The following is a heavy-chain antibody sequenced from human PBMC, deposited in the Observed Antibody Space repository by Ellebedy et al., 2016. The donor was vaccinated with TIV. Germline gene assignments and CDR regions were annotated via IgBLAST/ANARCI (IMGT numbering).Heavy chain of an antibody. D-gene: IGHD3-10*01. J-gene: IGHJ4*02. CDR1: GFTFTNYA. CDR3: ARGAGRMIRGGNEY. Sequence: GGSLRLXCVASGFTFTNYAMTWVRQAPGKGLEWVSAVSGGGDNTYHADSVKGRFTISRDNSKNTLFLQMNSLRAEDTAIYYCARGAGRMIRGGNEYWGQGTLVTVSS. CDR2: VSGGGDNT. V-gene: IGHV3-23*01.